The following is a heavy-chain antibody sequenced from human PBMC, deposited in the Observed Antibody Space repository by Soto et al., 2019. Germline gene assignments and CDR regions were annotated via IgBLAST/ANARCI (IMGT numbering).Heavy chain of an antibody. CDR1: GGSISSSSYY. V-gene: IGHV4-39*01. Sequence: QLQLQESGPGLVKPSETLSLTCTVSGGSISSSSYYWGWIRQPPGKGLEWIGSIYYSGSTYYNPSPKSRFSISVHNSRNHFSLNLCCVTAADTAVYYCSRLFANVYLWGQGTLVTVSS. CDR3: SRLFANVYL. CDR2: IYYSGST. D-gene: IGHD3-16*01. J-gene: IGHJ4*02.